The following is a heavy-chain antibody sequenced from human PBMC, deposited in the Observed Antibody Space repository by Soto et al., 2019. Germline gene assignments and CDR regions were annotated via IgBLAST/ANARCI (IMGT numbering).Heavy chain of an antibody. J-gene: IGHJ6*02. D-gene: IGHD3-3*01. V-gene: IGHV1-69*13. Sequence: ASVKVSCKASGGTFSSYAISWVRQAPGQGLGWMGGIIPIFGTANYAQKFQGRVTITADESTSTAYMELSSLRSEDTAVYYCAREPPDYDFWSGYPRDGMDIWGQGTTVTVSS. CDR1: GGTFSSYA. CDR3: AREPPDYDFWSGYPRDGMDI. CDR2: IIPIFGTA.